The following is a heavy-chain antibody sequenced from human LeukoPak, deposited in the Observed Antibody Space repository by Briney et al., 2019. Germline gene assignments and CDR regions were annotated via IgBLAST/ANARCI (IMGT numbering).Heavy chain of an antibody. CDR3: ARAGGYCSGGSCYNY. D-gene: IGHD2-15*01. V-gene: IGHV1-69*01. Sequence: SSVKVSCKASGGTFSSYAIGWVRQAPGQGLEWMGGIIPIFGTANYAQKFQGRVTITADESTSTAYMELSSLRSEDTAVYYCARAGGYCSGGSCYNYWGQGTLVTVSS. J-gene: IGHJ4*02. CDR2: IIPIFGTA. CDR1: GGTFSSYA.